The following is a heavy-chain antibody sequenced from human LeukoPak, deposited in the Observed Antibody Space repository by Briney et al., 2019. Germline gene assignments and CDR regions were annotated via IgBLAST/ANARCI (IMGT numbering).Heavy chain of an antibody. CDR2: ISSSSNTI. J-gene: IGHJ6*03. V-gene: IGHV3-48*01. CDR3: ARAENGYSSSWSYQYYYYMDV. Sequence: GGSLRLSCAASGFTFSTYSMNWVRQAPGQGLEWFSYISSSSNTIYYADSVKGRFTISRDNAKNSLYLQMNSPRAEDTAVYYCARAENGYSSSWSYQYYYYMDVWGKGTTVTVSS. CDR1: GFTFSTYS. D-gene: IGHD6-13*01.